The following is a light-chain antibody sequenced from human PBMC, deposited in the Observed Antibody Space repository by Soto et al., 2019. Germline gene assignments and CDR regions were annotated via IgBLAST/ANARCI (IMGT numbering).Light chain of an antibody. J-gene: IGKJ3*01. V-gene: IGKV1-5*01. Sequence: DIQMTQSPSTLSASVGDRVTITCRASQSISSWLAWYQQKPGKAPKLLIYDASSLESGVPSRFSGSGSGTEFTLTISSLQPDEFATYYCQQYNSYPFTFGPGTKVDIK. CDR2: DAS. CDR3: QQYNSYPFT. CDR1: QSISSW.